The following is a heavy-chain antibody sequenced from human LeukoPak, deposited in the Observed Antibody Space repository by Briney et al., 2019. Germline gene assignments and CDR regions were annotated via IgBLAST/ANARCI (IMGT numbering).Heavy chain of an antibody. CDR1: GFTFSGYA. V-gene: IGHV3-23*01. CDR3: AKAGPGSSGYYYQFDY. CDR2: ISGSGGST. D-gene: IGHD3-22*01. Sequence: GGSLRLSCAASGFTFSGYAMSWVRQAPGKGLEWVSAISGSGGSTYYADSVKGRFTISRDNSKNTLYLQMNSLRAEDTAVYYCAKAGPGSSGYYYQFDYWGQGTLVTVSS. J-gene: IGHJ4*02.